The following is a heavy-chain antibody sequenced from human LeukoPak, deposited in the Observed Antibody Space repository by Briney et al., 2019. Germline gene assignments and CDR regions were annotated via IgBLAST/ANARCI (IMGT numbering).Heavy chain of an antibody. CDR1: GGSFSGYY. Sequence: PSETLSLTCAVYGGSFSGYYWSWIRQPPGKGLEWIGEINHSGSTNYNPSLKSRVTISVDTSKNQFSLKLSSVTAADTAVYYCARGNDYVWGSYRYRGTRFDPWGQGTLVTVSS. V-gene: IGHV4-34*01. D-gene: IGHD3-16*02. CDR3: ARGNDYVWGSYRYRGTRFDP. CDR2: INHSGST. J-gene: IGHJ5*02.